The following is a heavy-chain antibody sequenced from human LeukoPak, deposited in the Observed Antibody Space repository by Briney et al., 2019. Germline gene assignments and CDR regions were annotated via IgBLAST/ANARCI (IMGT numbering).Heavy chain of an antibody. CDR2: ISSSGSTI. Sequence: PGGSLRLSCAASGFTFSSYEMNWVRQAPGKGLEWVSYISSSGSTIYYADSVKGRFTISRDNAKNSLYLQMNSLRAEDTAVYYCARVDGPTVTTMFFDSWGPGTLVTVSS. CDR3: ARVDGPTVTTMFFDS. D-gene: IGHD4-17*01. CDR1: GFTFSSYE. V-gene: IGHV3-48*03. J-gene: IGHJ4*02.